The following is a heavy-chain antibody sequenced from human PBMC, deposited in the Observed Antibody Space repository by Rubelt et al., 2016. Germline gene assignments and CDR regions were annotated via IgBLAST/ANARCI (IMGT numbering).Heavy chain of an antibody. CDR3: ARPSRDGDNLALGYYYYGMDV. D-gene: IGHD5-24*01. J-gene: IGHJ6*02. Sequence: QVQLVESGGGVVQPGRSLRLSCAASGFTFRNYAMHWVRQAPGKGLEWVAVISYDGNNKYYADSVKGRFTISRDNSKNTLYLQMNSLRGEDTAVYYCARPSRDGDNLALGYYYYGMDVWGQGTTVTVSS. CDR2: ISYDGNNK. CDR1: GFTFRNYA. V-gene: IGHV3-30*04.